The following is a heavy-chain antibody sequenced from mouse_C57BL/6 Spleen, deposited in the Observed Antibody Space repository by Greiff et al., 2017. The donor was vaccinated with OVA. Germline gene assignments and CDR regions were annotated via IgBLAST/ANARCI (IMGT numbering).Heavy chain of an antibody. D-gene: IGHD2-1*01. V-gene: IGHV1-69*01. CDR2: IDPSDSYT. J-gene: IGHJ3*01. CDR1: GYTFTSYW. Sequence: QVQLQQPGAELVMPGASVKLSCKASGYTFTSYWMHWVKQRPGQGLEWIGEIDPSDSYTNYNQKFKGKSTLTVDKSSSTAYMQLSSLTSEDSAVYYCARSSGNSFADWGQGTLVTVSA. CDR3: ARSSGNSFAD.